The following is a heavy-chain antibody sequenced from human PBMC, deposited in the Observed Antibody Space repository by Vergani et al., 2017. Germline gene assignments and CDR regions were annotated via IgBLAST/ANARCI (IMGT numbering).Heavy chain of an antibody. CDR3: ARGGSNSWYRF. Sequence: QVQLQESGPGLVKPSQTLSLTCTVSGDSITSEDYYWSWIRQPPGKGLGWIAYMYSNGATHHNPSLKSRTTISVDTSKNQFSLKLTSVTAADTAVYYCARGGSNSWYRFWGQGTLVTVSS. D-gene: IGHD6-13*01. CDR2: MYSNGAT. V-gene: IGHV4-30-4*08. CDR1: GDSITSEDYY. J-gene: IGHJ4*02.